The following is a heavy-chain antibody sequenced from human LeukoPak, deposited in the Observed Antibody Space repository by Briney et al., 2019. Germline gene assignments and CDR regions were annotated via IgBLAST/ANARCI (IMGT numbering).Heavy chain of an antibody. CDR3: ARMRYSDY. CDR2: IKEDGSEK. V-gene: IGHV3-7*01. D-gene: IGHD1-1*01. CDR1: GFTFSNSW. Sequence: GGSLRLSCAASGFTFSNSWMTWVRQAPGKGLEWVANIKEDGSEKYYVDSVKGRFTISRDNAKNSLYLQMNSLRADDTAVHYCARMRYSDYWGQGTLVTVSS. J-gene: IGHJ4*02.